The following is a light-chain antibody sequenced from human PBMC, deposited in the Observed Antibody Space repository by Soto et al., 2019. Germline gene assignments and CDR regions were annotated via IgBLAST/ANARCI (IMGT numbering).Light chain of an antibody. Sequence: QSVLTQSSSASASLGSSVKLTCTLSSGHSSYIIAWHQQQPGKAPRYLMKLEGSGSYNKGSGFPDRFSGSSSGADRYLTSSNLQFEDEADYSWETWHSNTHTVFGGGTKLTVL. CDR2: LEGSGSY. CDR3: ETWHSNTHTV. J-gene: IGLJ3*02. CDR1: SGHSSYI. V-gene: IGLV4-60*02.